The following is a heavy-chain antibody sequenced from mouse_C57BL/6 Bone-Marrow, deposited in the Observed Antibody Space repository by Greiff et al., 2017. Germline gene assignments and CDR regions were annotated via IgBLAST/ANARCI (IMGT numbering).Heavy chain of an antibody. Sequence: QVQLQQPGAELVKPGASVKLSCKASGYTFTSYWMHWVKQRPGQGLEWIGMIHPNSGSTNYNEKFKSKATLTVDKSSSTAYMQLSSLTSEYSAVYYCARKQGRSLYAMDDWGQGTSVTVSS. CDR1: GYTFTSYW. V-gene: IGHV1-64*01. CDR3: ARKQGRSLYAMDD. J-gene: IGHJ4*01. CDR2: IHPNSGST.